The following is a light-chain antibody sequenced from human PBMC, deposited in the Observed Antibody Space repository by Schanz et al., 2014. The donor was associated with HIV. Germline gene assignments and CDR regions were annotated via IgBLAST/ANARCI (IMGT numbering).Light chain of an antibody. V-gene: IGLV2-14*01. CDR3: SSYIGTGTLEV. Sequence: QSALTQPPSVSGSPGQSITISCTGTSSDVGGYNYVSWYQQHPGKPPKLMIYDVNNRPSGVSNRFSGSKSGNTASLTISGLQAEDEADYYCSSYIGTGTLEVFGGGTKLTVL. J-gene: IGLJ3*02. CDR1: SSDVGGYNY. CDR2: DVN.